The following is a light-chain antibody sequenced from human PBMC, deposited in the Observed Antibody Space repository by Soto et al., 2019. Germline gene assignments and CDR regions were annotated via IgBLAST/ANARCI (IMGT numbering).Light chain of an antibody. CDR3: SSYTSSSTLMV. CDR1: SSDVGGYNY. J-gene: IGLJ2*01. Sequence: QSALTQPASVSGSPGQSITISCTGTSSDVGGYNYVSWYQQHPGKAPKLMIYDVSNRPSGVSNRLSGSKSGNTASLTISGLHAEDEADYYCSSYTSSSTLMVFGGGTKLTVL. V-gene: IGLV2-14*01. CDR2: DVS.